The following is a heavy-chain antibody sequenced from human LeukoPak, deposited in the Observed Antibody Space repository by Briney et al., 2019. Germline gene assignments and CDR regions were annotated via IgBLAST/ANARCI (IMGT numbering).Heavy chain of an antibody. V-gene: IGHV3-21*01. CDR1: GFAFSSYN. D-gene: IGHD7-27*01. CDR3: ARDSPNWGDAFDF. J-gene: IGHJ3*01. Sequence: GESLRVSCAASGFAFSSYNMSWVRQAPGKGLEWVSTISTTSKYLVYADSVKGRFIVSRDDAKNSLYLQMSSLRAEDTAVYYCARDSPNWGDAFDFWGRGTMVTVSA. CDR2: ISTTSKYL.